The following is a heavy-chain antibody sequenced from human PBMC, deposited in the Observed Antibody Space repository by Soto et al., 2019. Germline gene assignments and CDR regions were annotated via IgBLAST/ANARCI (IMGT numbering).Heavy chain of an antibody. CDR3: ARVNCSSTSCYVRYYYYMDV. J-gene: IGHJ6*03. Sequence: ASVKVSCKASGGTFSSYTISWVRQAPGQGLEWMGRIIPILGIANYAQKFQGRVTITADKSTSTAYMELSSLRSEDTAGYYCARVNCSSTSCYVRYYYYMDVWGKGTTVTVSS. CDR2: IIPILGIA. V-gene: IGHV1-69*02. D-gene: IGHD2-2*01. CDR1: GGTFSSYT.